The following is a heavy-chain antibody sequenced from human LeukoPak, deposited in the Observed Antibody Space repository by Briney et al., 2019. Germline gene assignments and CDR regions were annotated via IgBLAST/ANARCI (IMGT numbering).Heavy chain of an antibody. CDR1: GFTFSSYA. CDR3: AKDRNSSWYFDY. D-gene: IGHD6-13*01. V-gene: IGHV3-23*01. CDR2: ISGSGGST. J-gene: IGHJ4*02. Sequence: AGSLRLSCAASGFTFSSYAMSWVRQAPGKGLEGVSAISGSGGSTYYADSVNGRFTISRDNSKNTLYLQMNSLRAQETAVYSCAKDRNSSWYFDYWGQGTLVSVSS.